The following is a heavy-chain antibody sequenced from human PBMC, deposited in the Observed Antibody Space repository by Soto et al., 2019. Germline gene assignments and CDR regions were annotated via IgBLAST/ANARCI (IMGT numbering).Heavy chain of an antibody. V-gene: IGHV1-69*13. D-gene: IGHD2-2*01. CDR2: IIPIFGIA. Sequence: GASVKVSCKASGGTFSRYSITWVRQAPGHGLEWIGRIIPIFGIASYAQKFQGRVTITADESTSTAYMELSSLRSDDTAVYYCAREDRVRETGLVPAAIDGTDVWGTATMVTVSS. CDR3: AREDRVRETGLVPAAIDGTDV. CDR1: GGTFSRYS. J-gene: IGHJ6*04.